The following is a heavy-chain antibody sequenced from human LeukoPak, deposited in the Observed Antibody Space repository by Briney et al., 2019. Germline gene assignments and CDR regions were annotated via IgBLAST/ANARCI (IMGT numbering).Heavy chain of an antibody. Sequence: SETLSLTCVVPGYSISSGYYWGWIRQPPGKGLEWIGNIYHSGSTYYSPSLKSRVTMSVDTSKNQFSLKLYSVTAADTAIYYCAREAQQQVVHGTFDIWGQGTMVTVAS. J-gene: IGHJ3*02. V-gene: IGHV4-38-2*01. CDR2: IYHSGST. CDR1: GYSISSGYY. D-gene: IGHD6-13*01. CDR3: AREAQQQVVHGTFDI.